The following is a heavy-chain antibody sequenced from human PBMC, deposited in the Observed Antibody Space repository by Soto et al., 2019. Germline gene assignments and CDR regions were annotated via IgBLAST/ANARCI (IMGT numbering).Heavy chain of an antibody. CDR2: ISWNSGSI. V-gene: IGHV3-9*01. Sequence: EVQLVESGGGLVQPGRSLRLSCAASGFTFDDYAMHWVRQAPGKGLEWVSGISWNSGSIGYADSVKGRFTISRDNAKNSLYLQMNSLRAEDTALYYGAKSHLGYSSNFDYWGQGTLVTVSS. D-gene: IGHD6-13*01. J-gene: IGHJ4*02. CDR1: GFTFDDYA. CDR3: AKSHLGYSSNFDY.